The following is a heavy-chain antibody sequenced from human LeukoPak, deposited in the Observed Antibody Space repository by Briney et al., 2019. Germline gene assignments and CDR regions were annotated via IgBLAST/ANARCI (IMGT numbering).Heavy chain of an antibody. V-gene: IGHV3-21*01. Sequence: GESLRLSCAASGFTFSSYSMNWVRQAPGKGLEWVSSISSSSSYIYYADSVKGRFTISRDNAKNSLYLQMNSLRAEDTAVYYCARVSIAVAGTSFDYWGQGTLVTVSS. J-gene: IGHJ4*02. CDR1: GFTFSSYS. D-gene: IGHD6-19*01. CDR2: ISSSSSYI. CDR3: ARVSIAVAGTSFDY.